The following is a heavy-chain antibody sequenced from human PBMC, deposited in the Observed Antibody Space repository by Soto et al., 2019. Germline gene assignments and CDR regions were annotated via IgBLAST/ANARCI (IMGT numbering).Heavy chain of an antibody. CDR3: ARDVAAYYDFWSGYPFVDY. Sequence: GGSLRLSCAASGFTFSSYAMHWVRQAPGKGLDWVAVISYDGSNKYYADSVKGRFTISRDNSKNTLYLQMNSLRAEDTAVYYCARDVAAYYDFWSGYPFVDYWGQGTLVTVSS. CDR1: GFTFSSYA. D-gene: IGHD3-3*01. J-gene: IGHJ4*02. V-gene: IGHV3-30-3*01. CDR2: ISYDGSNK.